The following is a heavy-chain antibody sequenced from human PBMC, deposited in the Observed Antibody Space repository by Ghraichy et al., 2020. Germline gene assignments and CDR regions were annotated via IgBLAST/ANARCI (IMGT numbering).Heavy chain of an antibody. CDR2: INHSGST. J-gene: IGHJ4*02. Sequence: SETLSLTCAVYGGSFSGYYWSWIRQPPGKGLEWIGEINHSGSTNYNPSLKSRVTISVDTSKNQFSLKLSSVTAADTAVYYCATGLRYFDWEIDYWGQGTLVTVSS. V-gene: IGHV4-34*01. CDR1: GGSFSGYY. CDR3: ATGLRYFDWEIDY. D-gene: IGHD3-9*01.